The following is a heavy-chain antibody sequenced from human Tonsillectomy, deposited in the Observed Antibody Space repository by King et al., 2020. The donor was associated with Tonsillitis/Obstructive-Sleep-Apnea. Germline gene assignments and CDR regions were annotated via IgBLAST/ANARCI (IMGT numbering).Heavy chain of an antibody. CDR2: ISSDGNNK. D-gene: IGHD2-2*01. V-gene: IGHV3-30*04. J-gene: IGHJ4*02. Sequence: VQLVESGGGVVQPGGSLRVSCTASGFTFNNSTLNWIRQAPGKGLEWVAVISSDGNNKYYADSVKGRFTLSRDNSKTTLYLRMNSLRTEDTAVYYCARACPFPDCSSTSCYDSNDFDYWGQGTLVTVSS. CDR1: GFTFNNST. CDR3: ARACPFPDCSSTSCYDSNDFDY.